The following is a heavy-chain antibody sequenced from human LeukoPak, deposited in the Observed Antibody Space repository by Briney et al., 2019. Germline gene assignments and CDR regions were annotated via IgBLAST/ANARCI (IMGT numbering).Heavy chain of an antibody. D-gene: IGHD3-10*01. CDR1: GFTFSSYG. CDR2: TLYDGSNK. CDR3: ARGWFGPDS. J-gene: IGHJ5*01. Sequence: GGSLRLSCAASGFTFSSYGMHWVRQAPGKGLEWVAVTLYDGSNKYYADSVKGRFTISRDNSKNTLYLQMHSLRAEDTAVYSCARGWFGPDSCGQGTLVTVSS. V-gene: IGHV3-30*03.